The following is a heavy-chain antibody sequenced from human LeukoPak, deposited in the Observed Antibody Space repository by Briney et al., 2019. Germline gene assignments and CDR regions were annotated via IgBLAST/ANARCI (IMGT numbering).Heavy chain of an antibody. CDR3: ARRSWYFDL. Sequence: GGSLRLSCAASEFTFSDYSMTWFRQTPGKGLEWVASIKQDGSETYYLDSVKGRFTISRDNAKNSLYLQMNSLRAEDTAVFYCARRSWYFDLWGRGTLVTVSS. CDR2: IKQDGSET. CDR1: EFTFSDYS. J-gene: IGHJ2*01. V-gene: IGHV3-7*05.